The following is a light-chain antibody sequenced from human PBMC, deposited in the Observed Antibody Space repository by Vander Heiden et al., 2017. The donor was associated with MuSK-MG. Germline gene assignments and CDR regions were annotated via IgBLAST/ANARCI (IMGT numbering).Light chain of an antibody. CDR1: NIGSKS. CDR2: YDS. Sequence: YVLTQPPSVSVAPGKTARITCGGNNIGSKSVHWYQQKPGQAPVLVIYYDSDRPSGIPERFSGSNSGNTATLTISRVEAGDEADYYCQVWDSSSDHPVFGGGTKLTVL. CDR3: QVWDSSSDHPV. J-gene: IGLJ2*01. V-gene: IGLV3-21*04.